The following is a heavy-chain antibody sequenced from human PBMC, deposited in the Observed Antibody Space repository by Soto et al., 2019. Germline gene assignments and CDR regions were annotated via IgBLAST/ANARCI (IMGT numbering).Heavy chain of an antibody. Sequence: SETLSLTCTVSGGSISSGGYYWSWIRQHPGKGLERIGYIYYSGSTYYNPSLKSRVTISVDTSKNQFSLKLSSVTAADTAVYYCARETWDTAMVILALWGQGTRVTVSS. J-gene: IGHJ5*02. CDR2: IYYSGST. CDR3: ARETWDTAMVILAL. V-gene: IGHV4-31*03. CDR1: GGSISSGGYY. D-gene: IGHD5-18*01.